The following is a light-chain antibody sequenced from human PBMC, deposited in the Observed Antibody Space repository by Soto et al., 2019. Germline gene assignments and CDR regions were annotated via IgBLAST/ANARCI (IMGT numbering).Light chain of an antibody. CDR3: QQYNNWWT. Sequence: EIVMTQSPATLSVSPGERATLSCRASQSVSNNLAWYQKKPGQAPRLLIYGASTRATGIPARFSGSGSGTEFNLTISSRQSEDFAVYYCQQYNNWWTFGQGNKVEIK. V-gene: IGKV3-15*01. CDR1: QSVSNN. J-gene: IGKJ1*01. CDR2: GAS.